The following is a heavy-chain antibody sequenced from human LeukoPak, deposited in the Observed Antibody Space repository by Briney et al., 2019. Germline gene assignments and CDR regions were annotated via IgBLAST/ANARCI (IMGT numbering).Heavy chain of an antibody. CDR2: IYHSGST. CDR1: GGSISSYY. V-gene: IGHV4-59*08. J-gene: IGHJ4*02. D-gene: IGHD2-2*01. Sequence: PSETLSLTCTVSGGSISSYYWSWIRQPPGKGLEWIGSIYHSGSTYYNPSLKSRVTISVDTSKNQFSLKLSSVTAADTAVYYCARVAAATDYWGQGTLVTVSS. CDR3: ARVAAATDY.